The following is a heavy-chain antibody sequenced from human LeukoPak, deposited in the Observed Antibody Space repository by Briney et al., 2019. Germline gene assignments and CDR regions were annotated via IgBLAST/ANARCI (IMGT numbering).Heavy chain of an antibody. Sequence: GALRPSWAASGFTFRNYGIHWVRQAPGKGLGWVAVTSSDLNVKLYADSVKGRFTISRDNSRSTLYLQMNSLRPEDTAIYYCAREGYYGSGSPPSLYFDYWGQGTLVTVSS. V-gene: IGHV3-30*03. CDR3: AREGYYGSGSPPSLYFDY. CDR2: TSSDLNVK. D-gene: IGHD3-10*01. CDR1: GFTFRNYG. J-gene: IGHJ4*02.